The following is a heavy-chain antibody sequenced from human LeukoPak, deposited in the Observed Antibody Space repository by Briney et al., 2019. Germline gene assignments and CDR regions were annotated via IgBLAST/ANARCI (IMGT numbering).Heavy chain of an antibody. V-gene: IGHV1-69*13. CDR1: GGTSSSYA. CDR2: IIPIFGTA. D-gene: IGHD4-11*01. J-gene: IGHJ4*02. Sequence: EASVKVSCKASGGTSSSYAISWVRQAPGQGLEWMGGIIPIFGTANYAQKFQGRVTITADESTSIAYMELSSLRSEDTAVYYCASPWDYSNYHGDYWGQGTLVTVSS. CDR3: ASPWDYSNYHGDY.